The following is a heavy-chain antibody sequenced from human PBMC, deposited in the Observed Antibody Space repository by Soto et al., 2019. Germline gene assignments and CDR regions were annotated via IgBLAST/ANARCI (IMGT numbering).Heavy chain of an antibody. CDR1: GGSLSFNY. J-gene: IGHJ4*02. CDR2: IFYRGNS. CDR3: ARGRGNFDF. Sequence: QVYLQESGPGLVKPSATLSLTCSVSGGSLSFNYWSWIRQVPGKGLEWLGYIFYRGNSNYNPSLKSRVTISIDTSKNQFSLNLSSLTTADTAVYYCARGRGNFDFWGQGTLVTVSS. D-gene: IGHD3-10*01. V-gene: IGHV4-59*01.